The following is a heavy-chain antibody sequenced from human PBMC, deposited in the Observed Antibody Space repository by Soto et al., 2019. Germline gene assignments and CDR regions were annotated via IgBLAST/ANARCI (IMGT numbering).Heavy chain of an antibody. Sequence: QVQLQESGPGLVKPSQTLSLTCTVSGGSISSGGYYWSWIRQHPGKGLEWIGYIYYSGSTYYNPSLKSRVTISVDTSKTQFSLKLSSVTAADTAVYYCARGWDVVVPAAITHYYYGMDVWGQGTTVTVSS. CDR1: GGSISSGGYY. CDR3: ARGWDVVVPAAITHYYYGMDV. V-gene: IGHV4-31*03. J-gene: IGHJ6*02. D-gene: IGHD2-2*01. CDR2: IYYSGST.